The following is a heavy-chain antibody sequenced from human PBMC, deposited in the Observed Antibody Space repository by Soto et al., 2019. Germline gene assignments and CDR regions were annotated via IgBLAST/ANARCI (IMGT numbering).Heavy chain of an antibody. CDR1: GGSISSGDYY. V-gene: IGHV4-30-4*01. CDR2: IYYSGST. D-gene: IGHD3-16*01. CDR3: ARNRGEWFDY. Sequence: SETLSLTCTGSGGSISSGDYYWSWIRQPPGKGLEWIGYIYYSGSTYYNPSLKGRVTISVDTSKNQFSLKLSSVTAADTAVYYCARNRGEWFDYWGQGTLVTVSS. J-gene: IGHJ4*02.